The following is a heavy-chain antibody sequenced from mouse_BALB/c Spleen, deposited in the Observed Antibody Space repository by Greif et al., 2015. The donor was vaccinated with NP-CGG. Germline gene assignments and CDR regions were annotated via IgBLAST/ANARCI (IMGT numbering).Heavy chain of an antibody. D-gene: IGHD2-4*01. CDR3: AREGYDYDYFDY. Sequence: EVKLVESGGGLVQPGGSLKLSCAASGFTFSSYGMSWVRQTPDKRLELVATINSNGGSTYYPDSVKGRFTISRDNAKNTLYLQMSSLKSEDTAMYHCAREGYDYDYFDYWGQGTTLTVSS. CDR1: GFTFSSYG. CDR2: INSNGGST. J-gene: IGHJ2*01. V-gene: IGHV5-6-3*01.